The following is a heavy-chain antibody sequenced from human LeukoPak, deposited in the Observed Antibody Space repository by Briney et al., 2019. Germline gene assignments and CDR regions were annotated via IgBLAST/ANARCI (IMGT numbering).Heavy chain of an antibody. CDR2: INHSGST. V-gene: IGHV4-34*01. D-gene: IGHD3-10*01. J-gene: IGHJ4*02. CDR3: AREDKITMVRGVPGFFDY. CDR1: GGSFSGYY. Sequence: SETLSLTCAVYGGSFSGYYWSWIRQPPGKGLEWIGEINHSGSTNYNPSLKSRVTISVDTSKNQFSLKLCSVTAADTAVYYCAREDKITMVRGVPGFFDYWGQGTLVTVSS.